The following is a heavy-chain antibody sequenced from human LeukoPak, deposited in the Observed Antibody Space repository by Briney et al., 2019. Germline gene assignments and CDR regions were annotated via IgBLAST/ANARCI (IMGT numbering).Heavy chain of an antibody. Sequence: SETLSLTCTVSGGSISSYYWSWIRQHPGKGLEWIGYIYYSGSTYYNPSLKSRVTISVDTSKNQFSLKLSSVTAADTAVYYCARDAAMGGNWFDPWGQGTLVTVSS. J-gene: IGHJ5*02. CDR2: IYYSGST. CDR3: ARDAAMGGNWFDP. D-gene: IGHD5-18*01. CDR1: GGSISSYY. V-gene: IGHV4-59*06.